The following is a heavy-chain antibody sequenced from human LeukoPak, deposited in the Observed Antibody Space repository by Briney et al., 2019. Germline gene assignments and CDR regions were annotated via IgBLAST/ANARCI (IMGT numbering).Heavy chain of an antibody. CDR1: GYSFTNYW. J-gene: IGHJ4*02. CDR3: ARLEKGRSIDY. V-gene: IGHV5-51*01. D-gene: IGHD2-15*01. Sequence: GESLKISCKSSGYSFTNYWIGWVRQMPGKGLEWMGIIYPDDSDTRYSPSFQGQVTISADTSISTAYLQWSSLKASDTAMYYCARLEKGRSIDYWGQGTLVTVSS. CDR2: IYPDDSDT.